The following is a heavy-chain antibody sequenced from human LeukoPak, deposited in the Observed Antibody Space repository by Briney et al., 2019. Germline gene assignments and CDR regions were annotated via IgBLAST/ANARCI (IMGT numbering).Heavy chain of an antibody. CDR1: GHSINSGYY. J-gene: IGHJ4*02. V-gene: IGHV4-38-2*02. D-gene: IGHD3-3*01. Sequence: SETLSLTCTVSGHSINSGYYWGWIRPPPGKGLEWIGSINHSGNTYYSPSLKSRVTISVDTSKNQFSLKLSSVTAADTAVYYCARVPLTIFGVVIVYYFDYWGQGTLVTVSS. CDR2: INHSGNT. CDR3: ARVPLTIFGVVIVYYFDY.